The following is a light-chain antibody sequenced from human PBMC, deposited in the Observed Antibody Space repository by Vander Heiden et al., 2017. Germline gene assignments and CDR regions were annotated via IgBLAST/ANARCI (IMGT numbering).Light chain of an antibody. CDR1: SSNIGSDY. J-gene: IGLJ3*02. V-gene: IGLV1-51*02. CDR2: END. Sequence: QPVLTHPPSVSAAPGQKVTISCTGSSSNIGSDYVSWYQQIPGTAPKLIIYENDKRHTGMPNRFSGSKSGTSATLDITGLQTGDEADYYCGAWDSSLNNWLFGGGTKLTVL. CDR3: GAWDSSLNNWL.